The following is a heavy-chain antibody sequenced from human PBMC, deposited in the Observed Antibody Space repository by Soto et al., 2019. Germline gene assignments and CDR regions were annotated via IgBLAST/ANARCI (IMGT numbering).Heavy chain of an antibody. CDR1: GYSFTSYW. CDR3: ARGSGYCSGGSCYRYYYYYYGMDV. Sequence: GESLKISCKGSGYSFTSYWISWVRQMPGKGLEWMGRIDPSDSYTNYSPSFQGHVTISADKSISTAYLQWSSLKASDTAMYYCARGSGYCSGGSCYRYYYYYYGMDVWGQGTTVTVSS. V-gene: IGHV5-10-1*01. CDR2: IDPSDSYT. J-gene: IGHJ6*02. D-gene: IGHD2-15*01.